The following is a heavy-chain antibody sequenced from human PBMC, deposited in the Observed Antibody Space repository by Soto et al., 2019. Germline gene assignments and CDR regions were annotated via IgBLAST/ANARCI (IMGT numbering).Heavy chain of an antibody. CDR1: GFTFSSYA. CDR3: AKSMVYDSSGYIDY. CDR2: ISGSGGST. V-gene: IGHV3-23*01. Sequence: GGSLRLSCAASGFTFSSYAMSWVRQAPGKGLEWVSAISGSGGSTYYADSVKGRFTISRDNSKNTLYLQMNSLRAEDTAVYYCAKSMVYDSSGYIDYWGQGTLVTVSS. D-gene: IGHD3-22*01. J-gene: IGHJ4*02.